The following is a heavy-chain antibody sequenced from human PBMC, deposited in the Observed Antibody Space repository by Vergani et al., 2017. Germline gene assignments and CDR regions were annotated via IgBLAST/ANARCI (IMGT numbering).Heavy chain of an antibody. CDR1: GYTFTSYD. Sequence: QVQLVQSGAEVKKPGASVKVSCKASGYTFTSYDINWVRQATGQGLEWMGWMNPNSGNTGYAQKFQGRVTMTRNTSRSTAYMELSSLRYEDTAVYYCARGDSSSWYRGHWFDPWGQGTLVTVSS. V-gene: IGHV1-8*01. D-gene: IGHD6-13*01. J-gene: IGHJ5*02. CDR2: MNPNSGNT. CDR3: ARGDSSSWYRGHWFDP.